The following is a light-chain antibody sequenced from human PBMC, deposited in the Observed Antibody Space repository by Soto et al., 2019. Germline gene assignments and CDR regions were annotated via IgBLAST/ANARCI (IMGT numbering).Light chain of an antibody. Sequence: QSVLTQPPSASGTPGQRVTISCSGSSSNIGSNTVNWYQQLPGTAPKLLIYHNNQRPSGVPDRFSGSKSGTSASLAISGLQSEDEADYYCAAWDDSLNGPVFGGGTKLTVL. J-gene: IGLJ2*01. CDR1: SSNIGSNT. V-gene: IGLV1-44*01. CDR3: AAWDDSLNGPV. CDR2: HNN.